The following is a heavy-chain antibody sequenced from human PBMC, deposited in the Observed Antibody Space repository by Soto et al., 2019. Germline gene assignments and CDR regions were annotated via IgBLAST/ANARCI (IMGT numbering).Heavy chain of an antibody. CDR1: GGTFSSYT. CDR3: ARLSNYYDRSGYSPSRDY. CDR2: IIPVLGIT. D-gene: IGHD3-22*01. J-gene: IGHJ4*02. V-gene: IGHV1-69*02. Sequence: QVQLVQSGAEVKKPGSSVKVSCKASGGTFSSYTISWVRQAPGQGFEWMGRIIPVLGITGYAQKFQGRVTITADKATSTAYMEVSSLRYEDTAVYYCARLSNYYDRSGYSPSRDYWGQGTLVTVSS.